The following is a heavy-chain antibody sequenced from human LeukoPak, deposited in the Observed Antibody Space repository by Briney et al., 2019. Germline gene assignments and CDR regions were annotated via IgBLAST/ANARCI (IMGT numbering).Heavy chain of an antibody. CDR1: GFTFSDYY. D-gene: IGHD2-2*01. CDR2: ISSSGSTI. V-gene: IGHV3-11*01. CDR3: ARDEPPYQLLLDYYGMDV. J-gene: IGHJ6*02. Sequence: GGSLRLSCAASGFTFSDYYMSWIRQAPGKGLEWVSYISSSGSTIYYADSVKGRFTISRDNAKNSLYLQMNSPRAEDTAVYYCARDEPPYQLLLDYYGMDVWGQGTTVTVSS.